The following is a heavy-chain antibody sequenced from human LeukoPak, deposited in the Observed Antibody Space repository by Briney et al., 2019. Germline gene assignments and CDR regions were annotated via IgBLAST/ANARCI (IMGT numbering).Heavy chain of an antibody. CDR3: ARRLRSGNYGGEGY. CDR2: FYSSGSA. V-gene: IGHV4-39*01. J-gene: IGHJ4*02. Sequence: SETLSLTCAVYGGSFSSYYWGWIRQPPGKGLEWIGSFYSSGSAYYNPSLKSRVTISVDTSNNQFSLKLSSVTAADTAVYYCARRLRSGNYGGEGYWGQGTLVTVSS. D-gene: IGHD1-26*01. CDR1: GGSFSSYY.